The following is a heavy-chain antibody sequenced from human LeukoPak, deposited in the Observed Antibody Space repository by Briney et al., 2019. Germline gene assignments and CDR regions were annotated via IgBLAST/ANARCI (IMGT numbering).Heavy chain of an antibody. J-gene: IGHJ6*02. Sequence: ASVKVSCKASGYTFTGYYMHWVRQAPGQGLEWMGWINPNSGGTNYAQKFQGWVTMTRDTSISTAYMELSRLRSDDTAVYYCARALWYYGSGSPNYYYYGMDVWGQGTTVTVSS. CDR3: ARALWYYGSGSPNYYYYGMDV. V-gene: IGHV1-2*04. D-gene: IGHD3-10*01. CDR2: INPNSGGT. CDR1: GYTFTGYY.